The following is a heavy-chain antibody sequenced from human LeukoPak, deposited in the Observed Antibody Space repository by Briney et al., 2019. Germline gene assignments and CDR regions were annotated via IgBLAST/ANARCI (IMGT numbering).Heavy chain of an antibody. CDR2: INRDGSER. Sequence: GGSLRLSCAASGFTFSNYWMTWVRQAPGKGLEWVANINRDGSERYYVDSVKGRFTISRDDAKSSLYLQMNSLRAEETAVYYCARRNAMDVWGQGTTVIVFS. CDR1: GFTFSNYW. V-gene: IGHV3-7*03. CDR3: ARRNAMDV. J-gene: IGHJ6*02.